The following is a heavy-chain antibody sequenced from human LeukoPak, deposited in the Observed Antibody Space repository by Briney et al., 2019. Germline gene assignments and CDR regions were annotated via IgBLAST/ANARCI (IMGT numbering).Heavy chain of an antibody. CDR2: ISYDGSNK. D-gene: IGHD3-22*01. V-gene: IGHV3-33*05. Sequence: GGSLRLSCSAFGFTFGDYAFHWVRQAPGKGLEWVAVISYDGSNKYYADSVKGRFTISRDNSKNTLYLQMNSLSAEDTAVYYCARDGGYYFDSSGYPDYWGQGTLVTVSS. J-gene: IGHJ4*02. CDR3: ARDGGYYFDSSGYPDY. CDR1: GFTFGDYA.